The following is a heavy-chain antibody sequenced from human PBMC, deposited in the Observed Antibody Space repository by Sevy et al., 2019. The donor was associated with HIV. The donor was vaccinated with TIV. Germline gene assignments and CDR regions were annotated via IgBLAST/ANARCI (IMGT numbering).Heavy chain of an antibody. D-gene: IGHD5-12*01. J-gene: IGHJ2*01. CDR1: GFTFSNYG. CDR3: ARGYSGYEYLYLDL. V-gene: IGHV3-30*03. CDR2: ISYDGTNK. Sequence: GGSLRLSCATSGFTFSNYGMHWVRQAPGKGLEWVAVISYDGTNKYYADSVKGRFTISRDNSKSTLFLQMNSLRADDTALYYCARGYSGYEYLYLDLWGRGTLVTVSS.